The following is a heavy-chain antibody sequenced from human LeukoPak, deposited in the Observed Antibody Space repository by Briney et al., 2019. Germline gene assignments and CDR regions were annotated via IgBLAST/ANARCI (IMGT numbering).Heavy chain of an antibody. V-gene: IGHV3-9*01. CDR2: ISWNSGSI. CDR1: GFTFDDYA. Sequence: GRSLRLSCAASGFTFDDYAMHWVRQAPGKGLEWVSGISWNSGSIGYADSVKGRFTISRDNAKNSLYLQMNSLRAEDTALYYCAKALRRPWYSSSWSPFDYWGQGTLVTVSS. CDR3: AKALRRPWYSSSWSPFDY. J-gene: IGHJ4*02. D-gene: IGHD6-13*01.